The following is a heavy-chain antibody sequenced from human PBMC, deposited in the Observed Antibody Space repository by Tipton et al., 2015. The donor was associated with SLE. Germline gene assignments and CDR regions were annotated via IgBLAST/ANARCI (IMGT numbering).Heavy chain of an antibody. J-gene: IGHJ4*02. V-gene: IGHV4-34*01. D-gene: IGHD3-3*01. CDR3: ARGWDYAFWSGHADY. Sequence: TLSLTCAVYGGSFSGYYWSWIRQPPGKGLEWIGEVNHSGSTNYTPSLKSRVTIFVDTSKNQFSLKLSSVTAADTAVYYCARGWDYAFWSGHADYWGQGTLVIVSS. CDR1: GGSFSGYY. CDR2: VNHSGST.